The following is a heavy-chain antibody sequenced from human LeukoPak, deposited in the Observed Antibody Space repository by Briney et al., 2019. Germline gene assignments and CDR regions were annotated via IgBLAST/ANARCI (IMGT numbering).Heavy chain of an antibody. Sequence: GGFLRLSCAAFGFTFSSYSMNWVRQAPGKGLEWVSSISSSSSYIYYADSVKGRFTISRDNAKNSLYLQMNSLRAEDTAVYYCARGGTAVLRGDYWGQGTLVTVSS. V-gene: IGHV3-21*01. D-gene: IGHD1-1*01. CDR3: ARGGTAVLRGDY. CDR2: ISSSSSYI. J-gene: IGHJ4*02. CDR1: GFTFSSYS.